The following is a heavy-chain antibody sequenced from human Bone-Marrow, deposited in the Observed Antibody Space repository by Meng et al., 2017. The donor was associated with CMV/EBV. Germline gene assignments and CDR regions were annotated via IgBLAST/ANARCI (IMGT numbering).Heavy chain of an antibody. CDR1: GFTFSIYW. CDR3: TRDCDLPGGC. CDR2: INSDGSIK. Sequence: GESLKISCAASGFTFSIYWMHWLRQAPGKGLMWVSRINSDGSIKAYADSVKGRFTTSRDNAKNTLYLQMNSLTAEDTAVYYCTRDCDLPGGCWGQGALVTVSS. J-gene: IGHJ4*02. D-gene: IGHD2-21*01. V-gene: IGHV3-74*01.